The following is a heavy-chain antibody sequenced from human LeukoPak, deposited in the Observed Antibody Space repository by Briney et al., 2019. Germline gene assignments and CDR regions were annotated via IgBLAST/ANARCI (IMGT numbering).Heavy chain of an antibody. V-gene: IGHV3-23*01. CDR2: ICGSAGDT. CDR3: VGCSGGTCTGNWLDP. D-gene: IGHD2-15*01. Sequence: GGSLRLSCAASGFTFSTYSMSWVRQAPGKGLEWVSGICGSAGDTFYADSVKGRFTISRDNSKNTLYLQMNSLRVEDTAVYDCVGCSGGTCTGNWLDPWGQGTLAIVSS. CDR1: GFTFSTYS. J-gene: IGHJ5*02.